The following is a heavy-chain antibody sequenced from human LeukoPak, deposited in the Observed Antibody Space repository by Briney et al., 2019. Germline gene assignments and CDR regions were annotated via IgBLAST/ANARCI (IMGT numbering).Heavy chain of an antibody. CDR1: GFTVSSNS. D-gene: IGHD2-2*01. J-gene: IGHJ3*02. CDR3: EKVVWGSTHAFDI. Sequence: LPGGSLRLSCTVSGFTVSSNSMSWVRQAPGKGLEWVSFIYSGGNTHYSDSVKGRFTISRDNSKNTLYLQMNSLRAEDTAVYYCEKVVWGSTHAFDIWGQGTMVTVSS. V-gene: IGHV3-53*01. CDR2: IYSGGNT.